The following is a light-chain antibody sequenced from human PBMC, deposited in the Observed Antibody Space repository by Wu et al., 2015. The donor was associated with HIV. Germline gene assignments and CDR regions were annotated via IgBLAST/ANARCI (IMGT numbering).Light chain of an antibody. CDR3: QHYYNYPVT. Sequence: IRIIQSPSSVSVSTGDKITITCRTSQNITTFLAWYQQIPGRAPKLLISGASTLQSGVPSRLTGSGSGTDFTLTIGCLQSDDFGVYYCQHYYNYPVTFGQGTKVEFK. V-gene: IGKV1-8*01. CDR2: GAS. J-gene: IGKJ2*01. CDR1: QNITTF.